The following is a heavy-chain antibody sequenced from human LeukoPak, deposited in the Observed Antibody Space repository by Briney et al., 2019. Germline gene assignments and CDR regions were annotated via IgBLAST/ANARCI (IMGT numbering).Heavy chain of an antibody. CDR1: GFTFSSYA. CDR2: ISGSGGST. J-gene: IGHJ4*02. CDR3: AMSGGYRSGYLAYFDY. Sequence: GGSLRLSCAASGFTFSSYAMSWVRQAPGKGLEWVSAISGSGGSTYYADSVKGRFTISRDNSKNTLYLQMNSLRAEDTAVYSCAMSGGYRSGYLAYFDYWGQGTLVTVSS. V-gene: IGHV3-23*01. D-gene: IGHD3-22*01.